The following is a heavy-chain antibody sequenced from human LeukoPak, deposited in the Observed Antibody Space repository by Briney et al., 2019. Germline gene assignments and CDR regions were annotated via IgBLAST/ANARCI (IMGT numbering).Heavy chain of an antibody. CDR3: ARGGYYDYYYYMNV. CDR2: ISSNGGST. Sequence: GGSLRLSCAASGFTFSSYAMHWVRQAPGKGLEYVSAISSNGGSTYYANSVKGRFTISRDNSKNTLYLQMGSLRAEDMAVYYCARGGYYDYYYYMNVWGKGTTVTVSS. J-gene: IGHJ6*03. D-gene: IGHD6-25*01. V-gene: IGHV3-64*01. CDR1: GFTFSSYA.